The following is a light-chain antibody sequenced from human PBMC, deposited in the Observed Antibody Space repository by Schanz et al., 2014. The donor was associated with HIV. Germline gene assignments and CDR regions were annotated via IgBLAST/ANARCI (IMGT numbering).Light chain of an antibody. CDR2: EVS. J-gene: IGLJ3*02. Sequence: QSVLTQPPSASGSPGQSVTISCTGTSSDVGGYDYVSWYQQHPGKAPKPMIYEVSKRPSGVPDRFSGSKSGNTASLTVSGLQAEDEADYYCQSYDSGLSGWVFGGGTKLTVL. CDR3: QSYDSGLSGWV. CDR1: SSDVGGYDY. V-gene: IGLV2-8*01.